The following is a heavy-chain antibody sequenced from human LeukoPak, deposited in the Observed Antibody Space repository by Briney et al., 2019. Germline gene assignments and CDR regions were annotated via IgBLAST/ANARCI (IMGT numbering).Heavy chain of an antibody. J-gene: IGHJ5*02. CDR1: GGSILTSHNY. D-gene: IGHD3-10*01. V-gene: IGHV4-39*02. CDR3: ATPGGGWFHH. CDR2: MYPGRDI. Sequence: PSETLSLTCSVSGGSILTSHNYWGWVRQAAGKGLEWIGNMYPGRDIYYNPSLHSRVTLSADTSRNVLSLRLNPVTAADTAVYYCATPGGGWFHHWGQGGLVRVSS.